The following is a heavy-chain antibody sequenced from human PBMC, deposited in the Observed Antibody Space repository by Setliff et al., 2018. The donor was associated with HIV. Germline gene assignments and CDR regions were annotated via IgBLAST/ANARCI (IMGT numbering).Heavy chain of an antibody. Sequence: PSETLSLTCTVSGGSISSSSYYWGWIRQPPGKGLEWIGSIYYSGSTNYNASRKNRLTMSIDTSKSQFSLKLSSVNAADTAVYYCARLMHYYDSFWDFWRENYFDSWGRGTLVTVSS. D-gene: IGHD3-22*01. V-gene: IGHV4-39*07. CDR1: GGSISSSSYY. CDR2: IYYSGST. CDR3: ARLMHYYDSFWDFWRENYFDS. J-gene: IGHJ4*01.